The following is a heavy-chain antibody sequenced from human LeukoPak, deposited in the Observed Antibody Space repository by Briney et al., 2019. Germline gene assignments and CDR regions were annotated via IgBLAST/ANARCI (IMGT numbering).Heavy chain of an antibody. J-gene: IGHJ4*02. D-gene: IGHD6-19*01. V-gene: IGHV3-13*01. Sequence: TGGSLRLSCVASGFNFIDYDMHWVRQVIGKGLEWVSAIGIRGDTHYSGSVKGRFTISSENAESSLYLQMNSLRAEDTAVYYCARGGIQVSGIDEFDYWGQGTLVTVSS. CDR3: ARGGIQVSGIDEFDY. CDR1: GFNFIDYD. CDR2: IGIRGDT.